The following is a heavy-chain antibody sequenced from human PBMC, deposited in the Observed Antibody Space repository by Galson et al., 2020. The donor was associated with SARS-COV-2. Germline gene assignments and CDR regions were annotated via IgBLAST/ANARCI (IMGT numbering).Heavy chain of an antibody. V-gene: IGHV3-30*04. D-gene: IGHD3-10*01. CDR1: GFTFSSYA. Sequence: GESLKISCAASGFTFSSYAMHWVRQAPGKGLEWVAVISYDGSNKCYADSVKGRFTISRDNSKNTLYLQMNSLRAEDTAVYYCARAGSGSYYLIDYWGQGTLVTVSS. CDR2: ISYDGSNK. CDR3: ARAGSGSYYLIDY. J-gene: IGHJ4*02.